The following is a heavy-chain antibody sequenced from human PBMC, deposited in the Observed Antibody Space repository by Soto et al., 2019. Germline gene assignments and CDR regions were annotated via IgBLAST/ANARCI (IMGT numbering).Heavy chain of an antibody. D-gene: IGHD6-19*01. Sequence: GGSLRLSCAASGFTFSSYSMNWVRQAPGKGLEWVSYISSSSSTIYYADSVKGRFTISRDNAKNSLYLQMNSLRDEDTAVYYCARGLRAVAGTYYYYYMDVWGNGTTVTVSS. CDR2: ISSSSSTI. CDR3: ARGLRAVAGTYYYYYMDV. J-gene: IGHJ6*03. V-gene: IGHV3-48*02. CDR1: GFTFSSYS.